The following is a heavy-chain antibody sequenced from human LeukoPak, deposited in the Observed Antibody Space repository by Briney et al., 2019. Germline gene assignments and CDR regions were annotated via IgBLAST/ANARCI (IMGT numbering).Heavy chain of an antibody. CDR3: ARALGVYCGGDCYWYYFDY. CDR2: IYPGDSDT. D-gene: IGHD2-21*02. CDR1: GYSFXSYW. V-gene: IGHV5-51*01. Sequence: KISCKXSGYSFXSYWIGWVRQMPGKGLEWMGIIYPGDSDTRYSPSFQGQVTISADKSISTAYLQWSSLKASDTAMYYCARALGVYCGGDCYWYYFDYWGQGTLVTVSS. J-gene: IGHJ4*02.